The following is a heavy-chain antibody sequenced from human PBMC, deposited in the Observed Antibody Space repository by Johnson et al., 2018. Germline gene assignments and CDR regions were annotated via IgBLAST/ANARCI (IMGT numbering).Heavy chain of an antibody. CDR3: ARDKGYDALDI. Sequence: VQLQESGGGLVQPGRSLRLSCAASGFTFDDYAMHWVRQAPGKGLEWVSGISWNSGSIGYADSVKGRFTISRENAKNSLYLQMNSLRAEETAVYYCARDKGYDALDIGGQGTMVTVSS. CDR2: ISWNSGSI. CDR1: GFTFDDYA. D-gene: IGHD2-15*01. J-gene: IGHJ3*02. V-gene: IGHV3-9*01.